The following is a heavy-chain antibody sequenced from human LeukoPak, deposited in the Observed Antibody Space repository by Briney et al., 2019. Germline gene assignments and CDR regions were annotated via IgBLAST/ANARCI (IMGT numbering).Heavy chain of an antibody. Sequence: AGGSLRLSCAASGFTFSSYAMSWVRQAPGKGLEWVSAISGSGGSTYYADSVKGRFTISRDDAKNSLYLQMNGLRAEDAAVYYCARDRTLYYDNSGLDYWGQGTLVTVSS. CDR2: ISGSGGST. D-gene: IGHD3-22*01. J-gene: IGHJ4*02. CDR3: ARDRTLYYDNSGLDY. CDR1: GFTFSSYA. V-gene: IGHV3-23*01.